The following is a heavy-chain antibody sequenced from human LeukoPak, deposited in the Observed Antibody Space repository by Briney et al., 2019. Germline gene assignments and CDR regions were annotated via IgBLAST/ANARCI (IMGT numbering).Heavy chain of an antibody. CDR1: GGTFSSYA. D-gene: IGHD6-6*01. V-gene: IGHV1-69*05. J-gene: IGHJ3*02. CDR2: IIPIFGTA. Sequence: SVKVSRNASGGTFSSYAISWVRQAPGQGLERMGGIIPIFGTANYAQKFQGRVTITTDESTSTAYMELSSLRSEDTAVYYCADSSSSGAFDIWGQGTMVTVSS. CDR3: ADSSSSGAFDI.